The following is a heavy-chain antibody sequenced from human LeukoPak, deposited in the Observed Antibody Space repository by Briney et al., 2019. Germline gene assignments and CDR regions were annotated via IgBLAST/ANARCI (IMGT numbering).Heavy chain of an antibody. J-gene: IGHJ3*02. Sequence: SETLSLTCTVSGGSISSYYWSWIRQPPGKGLEWIGYIYYSGSTNYNPSLKSRVTMSVDTSKNQFSLKLSSVTAEDTAVYYCARDVYDSSGFSGAFDIWGQGTMVTVSS. D-gene: IGHD3-22*01. V-gene: IGHV4-59*12. CDR2: IYYSGST. CDR1: GGSISSYY. CDR3: ARDVYDSSGFSGAFDI.